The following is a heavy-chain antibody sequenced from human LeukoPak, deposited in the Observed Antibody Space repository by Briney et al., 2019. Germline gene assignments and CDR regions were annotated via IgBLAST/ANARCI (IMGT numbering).Heavy chain of an antibody. V-gene: IGHV4-39*01. D-gene: IGHD3-16*01. CDR1: GVSISTTSYY. CDR2: VLYRGST. CDR3: ARQGGWGGALSFFDP. J-gene: IGHJ5*02. Sequence: SETLSLTCTVSGVSISTTSYYWGWIRQTPGKGLEWIGSVLYRGSTYYSPSLRSRVIISVDASKNQFFLTLSAVTAADTAVYYCARQGGWGGALSFFDPWGQGTLVTVSS.